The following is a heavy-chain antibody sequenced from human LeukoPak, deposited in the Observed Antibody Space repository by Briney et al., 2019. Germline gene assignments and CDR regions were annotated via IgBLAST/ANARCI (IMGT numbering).Heavy chain of an antibody. J-gene: IGHJ3*02. CDR3: ARAYDSSSFDI. D-gene: IGHD3-22*01. V-gene: IGHV1-18*01. CDR2: ISAYNGNT. CDR1: GGTFSSYA. Sequence: ASVKVSCKASGGTFSSYAISWVRQAPGQGLEWMGWISAYNGNTNYAQKLQGRVTMTTDTSTSTAYMELRSLRSDDTAVYYCARAYDSSSFDIWGQGTMVTVSS.